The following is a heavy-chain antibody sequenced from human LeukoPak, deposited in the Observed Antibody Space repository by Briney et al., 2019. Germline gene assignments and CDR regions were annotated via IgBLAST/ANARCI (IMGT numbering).Heavy chain of an antibody. CDR3: ATTTIRLGY. J-gene: IGHJ4*02. CDR2: IYYSGST. D-gene: IGHD1-1*01. CDR1: GGSHSRSSNY. V-gene: IGHV4-39*07. Sequence: SETLSLTCTVSGGSHSRSSNYWGWIRQSPGKGLEWLGSIYYSGSTYYNPSLKSRVTISIDTSKNQFSLKLSSVTAADTAVYYCATTTIRLGYWGQGTLVTVSS.